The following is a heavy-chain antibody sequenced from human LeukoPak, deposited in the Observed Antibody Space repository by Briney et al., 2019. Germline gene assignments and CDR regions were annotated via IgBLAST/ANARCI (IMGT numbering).Heavy chain of an antibody. V-gene: IGHV3-23*01. J-gene: IGHJ4*02. Sequence: GGSLRLSCAVSGITLSNYGMSWVRQAPGKGLEWVAGSSDSGGSTNYADSVKGRFTISRDNPKNTLYLQMNSLRAEDTAVYFCAKRGVVIRVILVGFHKEAYYFDSWGQGALVTVSS. CDR2: SSDSGGST. CDR3: AKRGVVIRVILVGFHKEAYYFDS. CDR1: GITLSNYG. D-gene: IGHD3-22*01.